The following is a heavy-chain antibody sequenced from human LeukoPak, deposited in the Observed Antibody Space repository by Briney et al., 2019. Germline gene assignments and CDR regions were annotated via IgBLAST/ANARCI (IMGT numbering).Heavy chain of an antibody. CDR1: GFTFSDYY. CDR3: ARDNTMAAAAVLDY. J-gene: IGHJ4*02. CDR2: ISSSGSTI. D-gene: IGHD6-25*01. Sequence: PGGSLRLSCAASGFTFSDYYMSWVRQAPGKGLEWVSYISSSGSTIYYADSVKGRFTISRDNAKNSLYLQMNSLRAEDTAVYYCARDNTMAAAAVLDYWGQGTLVTVSS. V-gene: IGHV3-11*04.